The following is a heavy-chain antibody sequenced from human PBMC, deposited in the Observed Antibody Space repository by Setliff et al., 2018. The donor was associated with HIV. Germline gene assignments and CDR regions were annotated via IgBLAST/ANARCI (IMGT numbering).Heavy chain of an antibody. V-gene: IGHV4-59*08. Sequence: PSETLSLTCTVSRGSISTYYWSWIRQPPGKGLEWIGYISYSGSTNYNPSLKSRVTISVDTSKNQFSLKLTSVTAADTAVYYCARQGGYSGYGFYYYYYYMDVWGKGTTVTVSS. D-gene: IGHD5-12*01. CDR2: ISYSGST. CDR3: ARQGGYSGYGFYYYYYYMDV. CDR1: RGSISTYY. J-gene: IGHJ6*03.